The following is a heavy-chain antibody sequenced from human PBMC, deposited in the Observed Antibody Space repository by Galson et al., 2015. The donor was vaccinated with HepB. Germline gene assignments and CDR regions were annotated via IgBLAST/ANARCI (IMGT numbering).Heavy chain of an antibody. CDR2: INGGNGNT. CDR3: AKGSEYFDS. J-gene: IGHJ4*02. CDR1: GYSFSNYA. V-gene: IGHV1-3*01. D-gene: IGHD6-19*01. Sequence: SVKVSCKASGYSFSNYAIHWVRQAPGQRLEWMGWINGGNGNTKYSQRFQGRVTITRDTSAGTAYLELSGLRSEDTSVFYCAKGSEYFDSWGQGTLVTVSS.